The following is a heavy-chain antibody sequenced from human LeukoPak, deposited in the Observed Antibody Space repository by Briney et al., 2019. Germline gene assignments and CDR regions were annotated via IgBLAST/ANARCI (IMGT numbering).Heavy chain of an antibody. D-gene: IGHD1-26*01. Sequence: GESLKISCQASGYSFNTYWIGWVRQMPGKGLEWMGIINPTDSDTRYSPSFQGQFTISADKSISTAYLQWSSLKASDTAMYYCASKSGSYYQDDAFDIWGQGTMVTVSS. J-gene: IGHJ3*02. CDR1: GYSFNTYW. CDR3: ASKSGSYYQDDAFDI. CDR2: INPTDSDT. V-gene: IGHV5-51*01.